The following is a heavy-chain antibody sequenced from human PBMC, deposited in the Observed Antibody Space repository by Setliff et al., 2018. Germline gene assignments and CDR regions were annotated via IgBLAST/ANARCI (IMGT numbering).Heavy chain of an antibody. J-gene: IGHJ4*02. V-gene: IGHV3-30*03. CDR2: ISYDGSRK. CDR1: GFSFSSYG. CDR3: AREGRSSGWWWLDY. Sequence: PGGSLRLSCEGPGFSFSSYGLHWVRQTPGKGLEWVAVISYDGSRKFHADSVKGRFTISRDNSKKTLYLQMNSLRGDDTAVYYCAREGRSSGWWWLDYWGQGTLVTVSS. D-gene: IGHD6-19*01.